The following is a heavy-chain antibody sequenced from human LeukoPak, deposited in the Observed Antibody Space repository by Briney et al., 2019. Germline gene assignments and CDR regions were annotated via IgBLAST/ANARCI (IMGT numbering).Heavy chain of an antibody. CDR2: ISAYNGNT. J-gene: IGHJ5*02. CDR1: GYTFTSYG. Sequence: ASVKVSCKASGYTFTSYGISWVRQAPGQGLEWMGWISAYNGNTNYAQKLQGRVTMTTDTSTSTAYMELRSLGSDDTAVYYCARVRYSSSWYKEGFDPWGQGTLVTVSS. D-gene: IGHD6-13*01. CDR3: ARVRYSSSWYKEGFDP. V-gene: IGHV1-18*01.